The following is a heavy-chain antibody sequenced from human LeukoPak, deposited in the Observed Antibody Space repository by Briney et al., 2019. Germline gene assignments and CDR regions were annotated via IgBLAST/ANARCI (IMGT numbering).Heavy chain of an antibody. J-gene: IGHJ4*02. CDR3: ARPATSGYGSTWYNY. V-gene: IGHV1-46*01. CDR1: GGTFISYA. CDR2: INPSGGST. D-gene: IGHD6-13*01. Sequence: GSSVKVSCKASGGTFISYAISWVRQAPGQGLEWMGIINPSGGSTTYAQKFQGRVTMTRDTSTSTVYMELSSLRSEDTAVYYCARPATSGYGSTWYNYWGQGTLVTVSS.